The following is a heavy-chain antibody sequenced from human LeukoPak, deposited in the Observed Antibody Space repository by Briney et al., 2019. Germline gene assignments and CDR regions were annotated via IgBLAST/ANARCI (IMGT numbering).Heavy chain of an antibody. CDR2: ISSSSSYI. Sequence: GGSLRLSCAASGFTFSSYSMTWVRQAPGKGLEWVSSISSSSSYIYYADSVKGRFTISSDNAKNSLYLQMNSLRAEDTAVYYCARLVEDKGFDPWGQGTLVTVSS. CDR1: GFTFSSYS. CDR3: ARLVEDKGFDP. J-gene: IGHJ5*02. V-gene: IGHV3-21*01. D-gene: IGHD1-26*01.